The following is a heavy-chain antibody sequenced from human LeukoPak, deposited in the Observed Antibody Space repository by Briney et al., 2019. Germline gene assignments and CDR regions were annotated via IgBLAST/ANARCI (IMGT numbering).Heavy chain of an antibody. J-gene: IGHJ4*02. CDR3: ARVMVRGYSYGYGPDYFDY. D-gene: IGHD5-18*01. V-gene: IGHV4-30-4*01. CDR2: IYYSGST. CDR1: GGSISSGDYY. Sequence: SETLSLTCTVSGGSISSGDYYWSWIRQPPGKGLEWIGYIYYSGSTYYNPSLKSRVTISVDTSKNQFSLKLSSVTAADTAVYYWARVMVRGYSYGYGPDYFDYWGQGTLVTVSS.